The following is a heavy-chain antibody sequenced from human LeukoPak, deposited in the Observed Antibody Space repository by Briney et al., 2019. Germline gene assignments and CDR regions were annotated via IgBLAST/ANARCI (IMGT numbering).Heavy chain of an antibody. V-gene: IGHV3-7*01. Sequence: GGSLRLSCTASGFTLSRFRMSWVRQAPGKGLEWVGNIKQDGGEKYYVDSVKGRFTISRDNAKNSLYLQMNSLRAEDTAVYYCASSKVTDYGAHTWALDIWGQGTMVTVSS. CDR1: GFTLSRFR. D-gene: IGHD4-17*01. CDR3: ASSKVTDYGAHTWALDI. J-gene: IGHJ3*02. CDR2: IKQDGGEK.